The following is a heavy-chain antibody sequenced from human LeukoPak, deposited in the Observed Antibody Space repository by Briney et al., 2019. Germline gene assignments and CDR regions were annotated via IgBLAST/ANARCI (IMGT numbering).Heavy chain of an antibody. CDR1: GDSISSSSYY. J-gene: IGHJ6*03. CDR2: IYYSGST. Sequence: SETLSLTCTVSGDSISSSSYYWGWIRQPPGKGLEWIETIYYSGSTNYNPSLKSRVTISVDTSKNQFSLKLSSVTAADTAVYYCARCYYYYMDVWGKGTTVTISS. CDR3: ARCYYYYMDV. V-gene: IGHV4-39*07.